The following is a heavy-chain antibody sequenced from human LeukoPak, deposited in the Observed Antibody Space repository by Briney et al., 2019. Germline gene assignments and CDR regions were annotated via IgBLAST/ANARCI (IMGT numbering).Heavy chain of an antibody. D-gene: IGHD4-17*01. CDR3: ATLLSDYGAHYFDS. CDR1: DSSISSGYF. V-gene: IGHV4-38-2*01. Sequence: SETLSLTCAVSDSSISSGYFWGWIRQPPGKRLEWTGTLYHSGSTYYNPSLKSRVAISLDTSKTQSSLKLSSVTAADTALYYCATLLSDYGAHYFDSWGQGVLVTVSS. J-gene: IGHJ4*02. CDR2: LYHSGST.